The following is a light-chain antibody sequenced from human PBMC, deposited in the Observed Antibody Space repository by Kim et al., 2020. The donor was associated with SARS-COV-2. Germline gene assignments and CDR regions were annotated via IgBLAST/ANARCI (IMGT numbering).Light chain of an antibody. CDR1: RSDVGNYNL. V-gene: IGLV2-23*02. CDR3: YSFAFSYYV. Sequence: QSALTQPASVSGSPGQSITISCTGSRSDVGNYNLVSWYQQHPGKAPKLIIYEVTKRPSGLSDRFSGSKSGNTASLTISGLQAEDEADYYCYSFAFSYYVFGTGTKVT. J-gene: IGLJ1*01. CDR2: EVT.